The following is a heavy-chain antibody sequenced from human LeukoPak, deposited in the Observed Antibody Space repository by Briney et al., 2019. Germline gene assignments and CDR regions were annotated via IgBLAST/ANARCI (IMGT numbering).Heavy chain of an antibody. Sequence: ASVKVSCKASGYTFTGYYMHWVRQAPGQGLEWMGWINPNSGGTNYAQKFQGRVTKTRDTSISTAYMELSRLRSDDTAVYYCARSSIAAAGTFDPWGQGTLVTVSS. CDR3: ARSSIAAAGTFDP. CDR2: INPNSGGT. D-gene: IGHD6-13*01. CDR1: GYTFTGYY. V-gene: IGHV1-2*02. J-gene: IGHJ5*02.